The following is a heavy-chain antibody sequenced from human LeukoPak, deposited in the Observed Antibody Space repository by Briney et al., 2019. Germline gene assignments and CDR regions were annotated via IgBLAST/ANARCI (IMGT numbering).Heavy chain of an antibody. CDR3: ARDMGSGWLIFDS. CDR2: IRSDGSNE. V-gene: IGHV3-30*02. Sequence: PGGSLRLSCAASGFTFSSYGMHWVRQAPGKGLEWVTFIRSDGSNEYYADSVKGRFTISRDNSKNTVFLQMNSLRAEDTAVYYCARDMGSGWLIFDSWGQGTLVTVSS. CDR1: GFTFSSYG. J-gene: IGHJ4*02. D-gene: IGHD6-19*01.